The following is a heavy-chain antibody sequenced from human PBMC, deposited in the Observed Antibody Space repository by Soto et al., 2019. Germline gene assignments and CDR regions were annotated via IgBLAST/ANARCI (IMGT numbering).Heavy chain of an antibody. V-gene: IGHV1-69*04. D-gene: IGHD2-15*01. Sequence: ASVKVSCKASGYTFTSYGISWVRQAPGQGLEWMGRIIPILGIANYAQKFQGRVTITADKSTSTAYMELSSLRSEDTAVYYCARASTVVAATPDYWGQGTLVTVSS. CDR2: IIPILGIA. CDR3: ARASTVVAATPDY. CDR1: GYTFTSYG. J-gene: IGHJ4*02.